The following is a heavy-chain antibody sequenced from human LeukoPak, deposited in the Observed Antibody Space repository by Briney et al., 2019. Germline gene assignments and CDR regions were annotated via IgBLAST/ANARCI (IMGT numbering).Heavy chain of an antibody. Sequence: GGSLRLSCAASGVIFSSDDMNWVRQAPGKGLEWVSYISSSGSTIYYADSVKGRFTISRDNSKNTLYLQMNSLRAEDTAVYYCAKEPGYSGYDYGDYWGQGTLVTVSS. V-gene: IGHV3-48*03. CDR3: AKEPGYSGYDYGDY. J-gene: IGHJ4*02. CDR2: ISSSGSTI. CDR1: GVIFSSDD. D-gene: IGHD5-12*01.